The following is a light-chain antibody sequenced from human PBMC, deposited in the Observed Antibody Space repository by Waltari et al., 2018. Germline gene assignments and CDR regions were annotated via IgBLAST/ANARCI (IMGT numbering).Light chain of an antibody. J-gene: IGKJ4*01. Sequence: AIRMTQSPSPLSASTGDRATITCRASPGISSYLAWYQQKPGKAPKLLIYAASTLQSGVPSRFSGSGSGTDFTLTISCLQSEDFATYYCQQYYSYPLTFGGGTKVEIK. CDR3: QQYYSYPLT. CDR1: PGISSY. V-gene: IGKV1-8*01. CDR2: AAS.